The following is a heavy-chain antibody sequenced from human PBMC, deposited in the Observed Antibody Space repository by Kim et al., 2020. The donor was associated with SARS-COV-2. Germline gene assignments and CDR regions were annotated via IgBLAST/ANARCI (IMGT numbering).Heavy chain of an antibody. CDR3: ARDSGFITMVRGAISEHYYYYYGMDV. V-gene: IGHV4-59*01. CDR2: IYYSGSS. D-gene: IGHD3-10*01. J-gene: IGHJ6*02. CDR1: GGSISSYY. Sequence: SETLSLTCTVSGGSISSYYWSWIRQPPGKGLEWIGYIYYSGSSNYNPSLKSRVTISVDTSKNQFSLKLSSVTAADTAVYYCARDSGFITMVRGAISEHYYYYYGMDVWGQGTTVTVSS.